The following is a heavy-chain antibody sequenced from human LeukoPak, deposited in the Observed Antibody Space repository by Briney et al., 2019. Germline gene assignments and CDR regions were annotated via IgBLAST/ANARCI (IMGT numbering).Heavy chain of an antibody. CDR1: GGSPSSSSYY. CDR2: VFLSVST. J-gene: IGHJ5*02. V-gene: IGHV4-39*01. Sequence: PPETLSPTCTLSGGSPSSSSYYWGWIRHHPGKGREWIGGVFLSVSTYYNPSLKRRVPSSVDTSNNHLSQKHRSVTAADTAVYYCARHNYYHFWSTLNWFDPWGEGTLVTVSS. CDR3: ARHNYYHFWSTLNWFDP. D-gene: IGHD3-3*01.